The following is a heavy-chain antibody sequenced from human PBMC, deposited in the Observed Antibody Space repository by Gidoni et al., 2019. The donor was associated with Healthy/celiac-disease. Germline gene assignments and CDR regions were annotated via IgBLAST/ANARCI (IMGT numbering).Heavy chain of an antibody. J-gene: IGHJ4*02. V-gene: IGHV3-33*01. Sequence: QVQLVESGGGVVQPGRSLRLSCAASGFTFSRYGMHWVRQAPGKGLEWVAVIWYDGSNKYYADSVKGRFTISRDNSKNTLYLQMNSLRAEDTAVYYCARDREGQQLASYYFDYWGQGTLVTVSS. D-gene: IGHD6-13*01. CDR3: ARDREGQQLASYYFDY. CDR2: IWYDGSNK. CDR1: GFTFSRYG.